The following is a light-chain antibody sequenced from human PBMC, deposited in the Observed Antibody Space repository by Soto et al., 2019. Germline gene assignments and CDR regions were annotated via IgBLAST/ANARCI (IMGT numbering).Light chain of an antibody. Sequence: TQRPAGSGSPGQSVTISCTKTSSDVGSYNRVSWYQQPPGTAPKLMIYEVSNRPSGVPDRFSGSKSGNTASLTISGLQAEDEADYYCSSYTSSSSYVFGTGTKVTVL. J-gene: IGLJ1*01. V-gene: IGLV2-18*02. CDR1: SSDVGSYNR. CDR2: EVS. CDR3: SSYTSSSSYV.